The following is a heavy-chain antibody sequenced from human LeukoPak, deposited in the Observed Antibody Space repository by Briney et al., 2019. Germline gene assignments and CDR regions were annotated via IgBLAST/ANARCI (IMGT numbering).Heavy chain of an antibody. Sequence: PGGSLRRSCAASGFTFSSYGMHRVRQAPGKGLEWVAVISYDGSNKYYADSVKGRFTISRDNSKNTLYLQMHSLRAEDTAVYYCAKEGSYGDYFKIDYWGQGTLVTVSS. V-gene: IGHV3-30*18. CDR3: AKEGSYGDYFKIDY. J-gene: IGHJ4*02. D-gene: IGHD4-17*01. CDR1: GFTFSSYG. CDR2: ISYDGSNK.